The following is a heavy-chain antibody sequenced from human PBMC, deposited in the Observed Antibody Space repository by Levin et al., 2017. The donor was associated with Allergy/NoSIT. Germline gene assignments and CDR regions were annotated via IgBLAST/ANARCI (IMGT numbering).Heavy chain of an antibody. CDR2: IYYSGST. CDR1: GGSISSSSYY. Sequence: SETLSLTCTVSGGSISSSSYYWGWIRQPPGKGLEWIGSIYYSGSTYYNPSLKSRVTISVDTSKNQFSLKLSSVTAADTAVYYCASPPPYYDFWSGYVYFDYWGQGTLVTVSS. CDR3: ASPPPYYDFWSGYVYFDY. J-gene: IGHJ4*02. D-gene: IGHD3-3*01. V-gene: IGHV4-39*01.